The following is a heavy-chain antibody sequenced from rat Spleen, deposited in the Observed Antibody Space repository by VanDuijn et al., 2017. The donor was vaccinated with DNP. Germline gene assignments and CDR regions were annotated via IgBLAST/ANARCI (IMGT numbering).Heavy chain of an antibody. J-gene: IGHJ2*01. CDR1: GFNFNDYW. CDR3: AKGPNYGGDSDYFDY. V-gene: IGHV4-2*01. D-gene: IGHD1-11*01. CDR2: INKDSSSI. Sequence: EVKLVESGGGLVQPGRSLKLSCAASGFNFNDYWMGLVRQAPGKGPEWIGEINKDSSSINYSPSLKDKFTISRDSAQNTLYLKMSKLGSEDTAIYHCAKGPNYGGDSDYFDYWGQGVMVTVSS.